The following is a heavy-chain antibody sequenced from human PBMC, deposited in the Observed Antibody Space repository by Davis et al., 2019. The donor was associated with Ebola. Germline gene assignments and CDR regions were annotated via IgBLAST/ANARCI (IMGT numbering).Heavy chain of an antibody. Sequence: GGSLRLSCAASGFIFSSYVMSWVRQAPGKGLEWVSTLGTSADAYHADSVKGRFTISRDNSKNTLYLQMNSLRAEDTAVYYCARVNSLGDFDYWGQGTLVTVSS. V-gene: IGHV3-23*01. CDR2: LGTSADA. D-gene: IGHD3-10*01. CDR1: GFIFSSYV. J-gene: IGHJ4*02. CDR3: ARVNSLGDFDY.